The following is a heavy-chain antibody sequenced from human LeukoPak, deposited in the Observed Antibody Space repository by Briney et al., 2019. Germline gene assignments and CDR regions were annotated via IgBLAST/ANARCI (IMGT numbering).Heavy chain of an antibody. V-gene: IGHV3-23*01. D-gene: IGHD3-22*01. J-gene: IGHJ4*02. CDR1: GITLSNYG. CDR2: ISGSGGGT. CDR3: AKRGVVIRVILVGFHKEAYYFDS. Sequence: PGGSLRLSCAVSGITLSNYGMTWVRQAPGKGLEWVAGISGSGGGTNYADSVKGRFTISRDNRKNTLYLQMNNLRAEDTAVCFCAKRGVVIRVILVGFHKEAYYFDSWGQGALVTVSS.